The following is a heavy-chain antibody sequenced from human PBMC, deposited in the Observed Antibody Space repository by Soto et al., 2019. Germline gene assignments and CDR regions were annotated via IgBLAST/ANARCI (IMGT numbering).Heavy chain of an antibody. Sequence: GGSLRLSCAASGFTFSSYGMAGVRQAPGKGLEWVAVISYDGSNTYYADSVKGRFTISRDNSKNTLYLQMNSLRAEDTAVYYCANPLSSTGCYFSLDYWGQGTLVTVSS. J-gene: IGHJ4*02. V-gene: IGHV3-30*18. CDR2: ISYDGSNT. CDR3: ANPLSSTGCYFSLDY. CDR1: GFTFSSYG. D-gene: IGHD1-26*01.